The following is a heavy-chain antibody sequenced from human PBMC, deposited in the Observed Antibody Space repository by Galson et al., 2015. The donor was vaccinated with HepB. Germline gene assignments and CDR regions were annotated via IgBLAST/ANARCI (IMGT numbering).Heavy chain of an antibody. Sequence: SLRLSCAASGFTFSSYSMNWVRQAPGKGLEWVSSISSSSSYIYYADSVKGRFTISRDNAKNSLYLQMNSLRAEDTAVYYCARGRDGYNPDYFDYWGQGTLVTVSS. V-gene: IGHV3-21*01. D-gene: IGHD5-24*01. CDR3: ARGRDGYNPDYFDY. CDR2: ISSSSSYI. J-gene: IGHJ4*02. CDR1: GFTFSSYS.